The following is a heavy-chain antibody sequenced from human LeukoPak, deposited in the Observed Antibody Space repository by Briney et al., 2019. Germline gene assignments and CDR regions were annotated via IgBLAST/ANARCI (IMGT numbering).Heavy chain of an antibody. D-gene: IGHD4-17*01. CDR3: ARATTVTTKDY. Sequence: ASVKVSCKTSGYTFTGYYTHWVRQAPGQGLEWMGWISAYNGNTNYAQKLQGRVTMTTDTSTSTAYMELRSLRSDDTAVYYCARATTVTTKDYWGQGTLVTVSS. CDR1: GYTFTGYY. V-gene: IGHV1-18*04. CDR2: ISAYNGNT. J-gene: IGHJ4*02.